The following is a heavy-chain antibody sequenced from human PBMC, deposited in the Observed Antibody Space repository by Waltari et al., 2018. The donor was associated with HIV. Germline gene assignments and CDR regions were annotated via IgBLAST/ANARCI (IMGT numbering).Heavy chain of an antibody. Sequence: EVQLVESGGGLVKPGGSLRLSCVVSGFTFRSYSMNWVRQAPGKGREWVASISSSGSYIYYADSLKCRFTISRDNAKNSLYLQMNSLRAEDTAVYYCARVWYSSSRGEPDYWGQGALVTVSS. D-gene: IGHD6-13*01. CDR1: GFTFRSYS. V-gene: IGHV3-21*01. CDR2: ISSSGSYI. J-gene: IGHJ4*02. CDR3: ARVWYSSSRGEPDY.